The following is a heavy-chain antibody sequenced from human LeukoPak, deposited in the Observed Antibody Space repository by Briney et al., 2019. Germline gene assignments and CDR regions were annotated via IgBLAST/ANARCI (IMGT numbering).Heavy chain of an antibody. CDR1: GLSFSSYG. J-gene: IGHJ4*02. CDR2: ISSDGNEK. D-gene: IGHD1-26*01. Sequence: PGGSLRLPCAASGLSFSSYGMHWVRQAPGKGLEWVAVISSDGNEKYYTESVKGRFTISRDNSKNTLHLQMDSLRPEDTAFYYCARDKGREGDYWGQGTLVTVSS. V-gene: IGHV3-30*03. CDR3: ARDKGREGDY.